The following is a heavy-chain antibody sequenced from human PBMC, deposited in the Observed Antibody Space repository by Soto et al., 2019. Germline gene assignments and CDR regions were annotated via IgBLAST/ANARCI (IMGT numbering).Heavy chain of an antibody. D-gene: IGHD5-12*01. CDR2: IIPIFGTA. CDR3: AGDQRARSDGYPDPDAFDI. Sequence: ASVKVSCKASGGTFSSYAISWVRQAPGQGLEWMGGIIPIFGTANYAQKFQGRVTITADESTSTAYMELSSLRSEDTAVYYCAGDQRARSDGYPDPDAFDIWGQGTMVTVSS. CDR1: GGTFSSYA. V-gene: IGHV1-69*13. J-gene: IGHJ3*02.